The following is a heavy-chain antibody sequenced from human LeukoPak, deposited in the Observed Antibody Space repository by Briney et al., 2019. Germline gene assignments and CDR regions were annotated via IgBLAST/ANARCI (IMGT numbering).Heavy chain of an antibody. CDR2: GSQSGATT. D-gene: IGHD3-16*01. V-gene: IGHV3-48*03. J-gene: IGHJ6*02. CDR3: ARVERLRLGELSAPWAMDV. CDR1: GFTFSSYE. Sequence: GGSLRLSCAASGFTFSSYEIQWVRQAPGKGLEWISYGSQSGATTYFADSVKGRFIISRDNAKNTLYMQMNSLRAEDTAVYYCARVERLRLGELSAPWAMDVWGQGTTVTVSS.